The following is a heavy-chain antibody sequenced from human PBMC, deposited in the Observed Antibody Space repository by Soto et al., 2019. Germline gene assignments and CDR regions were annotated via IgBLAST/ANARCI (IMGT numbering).Heavy chain of an antibody. CDR2: LTPVFRTA. CDR1: GASFYNFA. J-gene: IGHJ4*02. D-gene: IGHD2-15*01. V-gene: IGHV1-69*01. CDR3: AGVDCGGGTCYSGGVDY. Sequence: QVDLVQSGAEVQKPGSSVTVSCKASGASFYNFALYWVRQAPGQGLEWVGGLTPVFRTANYSQKFQGIVTITADESTTTAYMELSNLRSDDTAVFYCAGVDCGGGTCYSGGVDYWGQGTLVTVSS.